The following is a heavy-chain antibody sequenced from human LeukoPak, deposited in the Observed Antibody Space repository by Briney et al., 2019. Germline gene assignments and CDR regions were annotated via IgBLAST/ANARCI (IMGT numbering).Heavy chain of an antibody. CDR2: INHSGST. V-gene: IGHV4-34*01. Sequence: SETLSLTCAVYGGSFSGYYWSWIRQPPGKGLEWIGEINHSGSTNYNPSLKSRVTISVDTSKNQFSLKLSSVTAADTAVYYCARGPIQLWLRRATGAFDIWGQGTMVTVSS. CDR3: ARGPIQLWLRRATGAFDI. D-gene: IGHD5-18*01. CDR1: GGSFSGYY. J-gene: IGHJ3*02.